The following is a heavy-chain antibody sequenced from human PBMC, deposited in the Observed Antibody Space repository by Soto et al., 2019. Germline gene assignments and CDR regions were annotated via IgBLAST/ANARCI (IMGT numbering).Heavy chain of an antibody. CDR1: GFTFSGYA. J-gene: IGHJ4*02. CDR3: AKDFGAKGLGATMHY. CDR2: ISDSGGST. V-gene: IGHV3-23*01. D-gene: IGHD1-26*01. Sequence: EVQLLESGGGLVQPGGSLRLSCAASGFTFSGYAMSWVRQAPGKGLEWVSGISDSGGSTYYADSVKGRFTISRDNSKNTLYLQVNSLRVDDTAVYYCAKDFGAKGLGATMHYWGQGTLVTVSS.